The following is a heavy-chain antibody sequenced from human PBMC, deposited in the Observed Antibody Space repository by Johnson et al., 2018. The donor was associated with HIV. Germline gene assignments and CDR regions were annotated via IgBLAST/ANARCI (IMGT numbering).Heavy chain of an antibody. CDR3: AGLRAARPRSFDI. Sequence: QVQVVESGGGVVQPGRSLRLSCAASGFTFSSYVIHWVRQAPGKGLEWVAVMPYDGNNKYYAASVKGRFTVSRDNSKNTVYLQMNSLRAEDTAVYYCAGLRAARPRSFDIWGQGTMVTVSS. D-gene: IGHD6-6*01. V-gene: IGHV3-30-3*01. J-gene: IGHJ3*02. CDR2: MPYDGNNK. CDR1: GFTFSSYV.